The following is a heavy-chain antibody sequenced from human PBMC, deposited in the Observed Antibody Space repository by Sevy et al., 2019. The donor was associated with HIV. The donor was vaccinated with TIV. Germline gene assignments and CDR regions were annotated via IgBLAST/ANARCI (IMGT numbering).Heavy chain of an antibody. CDR2: INHSGST. Sequence: SETLSLTCAVYGGSFSGYYWNWIRQTPGKGLEWIGEINHSGSTNYNPSLKSRVTISVDTSKNQFSLRLNSVTAADTDVYYCARAPAVVVVPGAPSWFDPWGQGTLVTVSS. CDR1: GGSFSGYY. CDR3: ARAPAVVVVPGAPSWFDP. D-gene: IGHD2-2*01. J-gene: IGHJ5*02. V-gene: IGHV4-34*01.